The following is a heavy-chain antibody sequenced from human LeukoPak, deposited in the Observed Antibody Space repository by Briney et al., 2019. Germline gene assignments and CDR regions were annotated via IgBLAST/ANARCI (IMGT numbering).Heavy chain of an antibody. CDR1: GGSISSSYW. V-gene: IGHV4-4*02. J-gene: IGHJ6*04. CDR2: VYHSGST. CDR3: ARGTTADV. D-gene: IGHD1-14*01. Sequence: SETLSLTCAVSGGSISSSYWWSWVRQPPGKGLEWIGEVYHSGSTNYSPSLKSRVTLSVDKSKNQFSLRLSSVTAADTAVYYCARGTTADVWGKGTTVTVSS.